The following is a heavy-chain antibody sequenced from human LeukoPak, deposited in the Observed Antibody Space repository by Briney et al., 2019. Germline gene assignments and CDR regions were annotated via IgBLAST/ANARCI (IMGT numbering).Heavy chain of an antibody. V-gene: IGHV3-20*04. Sequence: GGSLRLSCAASGFIFDDYGMSWVRQAPGKGLEWVSGIKWNGDSTGYADSVKGRFTISRDNAKNSLYLQMNSLRAEDTAVYYCARDPTSSWETAFDIWGQGTMVTVSS. CDR3: ARDPTSSWETAFDI. CDR2: IKWNGDST. D-gene: IGHD1-26*01. CDR1: GFIFDDYG. J-gene: IGHJ3*02.